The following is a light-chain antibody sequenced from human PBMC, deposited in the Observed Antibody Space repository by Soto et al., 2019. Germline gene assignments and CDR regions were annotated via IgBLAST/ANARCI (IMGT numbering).Light chain of an antibody. CDR1: SSNIGSNY. J-gene: IGLJ2*01. CDR3: AAWDDSLSGPRVV. CDR2: SNN. Sequence: QPVLTQPPSASGTPGQRVTISCSGSSSNIGSNYVYWYQQLPGTAPKLLIYSNNQRPSGVPDRFSGSKSGTSASLAISGLRSEDEADYYCAAWDDSLSGPRVVFGGGTKLTVL. V-gene: IGLV1-47*02.